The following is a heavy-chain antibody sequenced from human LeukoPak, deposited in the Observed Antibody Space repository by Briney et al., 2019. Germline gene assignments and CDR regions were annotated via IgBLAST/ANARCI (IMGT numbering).Heavy chain of an antibody. CDR2: IIPIFGTA. J-gene: IGHJ4*02. CDR3: AAVSGWYEGSFDY. D-gene: IGHD6-19*01. Sequence: ASVKVSCKASGGTFSSYAISWVRQAPGQGLEWMGGIIPIFGTANYAQKFQGRVTITADESTSTAYMELSSLRSEDTAVYYCAAVSGWYEGSFDYWGQGTLVTVSS. CDR1: GGTFSSYA. V-gene: IGHV1-69*13.